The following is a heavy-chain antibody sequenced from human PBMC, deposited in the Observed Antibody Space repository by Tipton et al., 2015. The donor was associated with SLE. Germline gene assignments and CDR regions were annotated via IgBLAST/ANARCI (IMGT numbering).Heavy chain of an antibody. J-gene: IGHJ3*02. CDR1: GGSISSGSYY. CDR3: ARDENRLYAFDI. Sequence: TLSLTCTVSGGSISSGSYYWSWIRQLAGKGLEWIGYIYTSGSTNYNPSLKSRVTISVDTSKNQFSLKLSSVTAADTAVYYCARDENRLYAFDIWGQGTMVTFSS. D-gene: IGHD2/OR15-2a*01. V-gene: IGHV4-61*09. CDR2: IYTSGST.